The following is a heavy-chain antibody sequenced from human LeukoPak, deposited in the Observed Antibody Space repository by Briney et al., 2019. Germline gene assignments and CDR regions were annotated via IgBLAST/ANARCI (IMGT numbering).Heavy chain of an antibody. CDR3: ARENGQLAAYDY. CDR2: IYYSGST. Sequence: SETLSLTCTVSGGSISSGGYYWSWIRQHPGKGLEWIGYIYYSGSTYYNPSLKSRVTISVDTSKNQFSLKLSSVTAADTAVYDCARENGQLAAYDYWGQGTLVTVSS. V-gene: IGHV4-31*03. J-gene: IGHJ4*02. CDR1: GGSISSGGYY. D-gene: IGHD6-6*01.